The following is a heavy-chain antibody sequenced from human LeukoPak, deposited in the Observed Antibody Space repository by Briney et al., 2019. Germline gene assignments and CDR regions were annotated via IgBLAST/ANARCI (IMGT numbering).Heavy chain of an antibody. V-gene: IGHV4-59*01. CDR3: LRGGRGSGYWYY. D-gene: IGHD3-22*01. CDR2: IFSTGST. CDR1: GGSIKSYY. J-gene: IGHJ4*01. Sequence: SETLSLTCTVSGGSIKSYYWSWVRQPPGKGLEWIGYIFSTGSTSYSPPLKNRVTMSIDTSKNQFSLKLSSVTAADTAVYYCLRGGRGSGYWYYWGQGTLVSVSS.